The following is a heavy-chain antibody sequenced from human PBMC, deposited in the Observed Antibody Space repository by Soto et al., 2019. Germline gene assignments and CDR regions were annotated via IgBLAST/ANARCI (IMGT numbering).Heavy chain of an antibody. V-gene: IGHV4-30-2*01. D-gene: IGHD6-6*01. Sequence: SETLSLTCAVSGDSISRGGYSWTWIRQPPGKDLEWIGNIYDSGSTSYNPSLKSRVTMSVDTSKNQFSLKLTSVTAADTAVYFCARGSSSYYDYGMGVWGQGITVTVSS. CDR1: GDSISRGGYS. CDR2: IYDSGST. J-gene: IGHJ6*02. CDR3: ARGSSSYYDYGMGV.